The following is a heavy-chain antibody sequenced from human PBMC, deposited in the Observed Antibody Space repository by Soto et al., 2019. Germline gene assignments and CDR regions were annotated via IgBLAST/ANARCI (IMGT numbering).Heavy chain of an antibody. D-gene: IGHD3-9*01. CDR2: IYPGDSDT. Sequence: PGESLKISCKGSGYSFSSYWVAWVRQMPGKGLEWMGIIYPGDSDTRYSPSFQGQVTLSADKSISTAYLQWSSLKASDTGMYYCARGDYDILTGYHKSYYGMDVWGQGTTVTVSS. J-gene: IGHJ6*02. CDR1: GYSFSSYW. CDR3: ARGDYDILTGYHKSYYGMDV. V-gene: IGHV5-51*01.